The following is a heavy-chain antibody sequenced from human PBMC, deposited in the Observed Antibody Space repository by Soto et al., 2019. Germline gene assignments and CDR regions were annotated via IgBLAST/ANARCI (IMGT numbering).Heavy chain of an antibody. V-gene: IGHV4-34*01. D-gene: IGHD3-16*02. J-gene: IGHJ3*02. CDR3: ATHRYDYIWGSYRTYAFDI. CDR1: DGSCRGYY. CDR2: INHSGST. Sequence: PFVTRCLSWTVYDGSCRGYYWSRISQTPGQGREWSGEINHSGSTNYNPSLKSRVTISVDTSKNQFSLKLSSVTAADTAVYYCATHRYDYIWGSYRTYAFDIWGQGTMVTVSS.